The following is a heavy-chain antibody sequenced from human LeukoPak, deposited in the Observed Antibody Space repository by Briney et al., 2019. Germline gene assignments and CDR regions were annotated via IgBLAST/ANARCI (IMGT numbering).Heavy chain of an antibody. CDR1: GFTLSSYA. J-gene: IGHJ4*02. CDR2: ISSSGSNT. D-gene: IGHD3-10*01. Sequence: GGSLRLSCAASGFTLSSYALSWVRQAPGKGLEWVSSISSSGSNTFYADSVKGRFTIFRGEPKNTLYLQMNSLRAEDTAVYYCAKVSYHYYGSGSYVLDCWGQGTLVTVSS. V-gene: IGHV3-23*01. CDR3: AKVSYHYYGSGSYVLDC.